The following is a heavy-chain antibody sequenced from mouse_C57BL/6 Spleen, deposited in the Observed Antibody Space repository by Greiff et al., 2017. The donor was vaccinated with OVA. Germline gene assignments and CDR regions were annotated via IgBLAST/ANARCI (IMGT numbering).Heavy chain of an antibody. V-gene: IGHV3-1*01. CDR2: ISYSGST. CDR1: GYSITSGYD. Sequence: EVQRVESGPGMVKPSQSLSLTCTVTGYSITSGYDWHWIRHFPGNKLEWMGYISYSGSTNYNPSLKSRISITHDTSKNHFFLKLNSVTTEDTATYYCAREMERRYFDVWGTGTTVTVSS. J-gene: IGHJ1*03. CDR3: AREMERRYFDV. D-gene: IGHD2-12*01.